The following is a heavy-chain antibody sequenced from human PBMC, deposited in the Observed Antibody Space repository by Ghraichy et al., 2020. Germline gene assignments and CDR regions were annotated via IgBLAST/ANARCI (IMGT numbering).Heavy chain of an antibody. V-gene: IGHV4-34*01. CDR3: ARGVAPTSGADFDY. CDR1: GGPFRGFY. J-gene: IGHJ4*02. CDR2: IYHSGST. Sequence: SETLSLTCAVFGGPFRGFYWSWIRQSPGKGLEWIGEIYHSGSTLYNPSLESRVTISADTSKNQFSLRLTSVTAADAAVYYCARGVAPTSGADFDYWGQGTQVTVSS. D-gene: IGHD3-10*01.